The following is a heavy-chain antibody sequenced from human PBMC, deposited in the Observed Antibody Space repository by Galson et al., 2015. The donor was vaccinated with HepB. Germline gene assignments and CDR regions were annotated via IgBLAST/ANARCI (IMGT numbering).Heavy chain of an antibody. CDR1: GFTFTSYA. D-gene: IGHD3-9*01. J-gene: IGHJ3*02. CDR3: TRELVHFDFLSPSGDGIFDI. V-gene: IGHV3-30*04. CDR2: ISYDGSNK. Sequence: SLRLSCAASGFTFTSYAMHWVRQAPGKGLEWVAVISYDGSNKYYTDSVKGRFTFSRENSKNTLYLQMNSLRAEDTAVYYCTRELVHFDFLSPSGDGIFDIWGQGTMVTVSS.